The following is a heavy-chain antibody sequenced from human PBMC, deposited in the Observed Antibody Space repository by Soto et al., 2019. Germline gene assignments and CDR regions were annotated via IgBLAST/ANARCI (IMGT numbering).Heavy chain of an antibody. V-gene: IGHV3-23*01. D-gene: IGHD6-13*01. CDR1: GFTFSSYP. J-gene: IGHJ3*02. CDR2: ISGSGGST. CDR3: ATPVGIAAAGDAFDI. Sequence: GGSQRLSCAASGFTFSSYPMSWVRQAPGKGLEWVSAISGSGGSTYYADSVKGRFTISRDNSKNTLYLQMNSLRAEDTAVYYCATPVGIAAAGDAFDIWGQGTMVTVSS.